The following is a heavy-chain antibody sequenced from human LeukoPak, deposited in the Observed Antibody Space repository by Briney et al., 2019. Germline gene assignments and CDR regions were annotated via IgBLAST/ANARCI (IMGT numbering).Heavy chain of an antibody. CDR1: GGTFSSYA. J-gene: IGHJ3*02. Sequence: ASVKVSCKASGGTFSSYAISWVRQAPGQGLEWMGWINPNSGGTNYAQKFQGRVTMTRDTSIRTAYMELSSLRSDDTAVYYCARGGGDFDAFDIWGQGTMVTVSS. V-gene: IGHV1-2*02. D-gene: IGHD2-21*02. CDR2: INPNSGGT. CDR3: ARGGGDFDAFDI.